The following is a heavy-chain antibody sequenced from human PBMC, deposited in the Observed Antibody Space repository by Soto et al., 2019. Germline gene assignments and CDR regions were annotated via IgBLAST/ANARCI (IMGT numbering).Heavy chain of an antibody. Sequence: SETLSLTCAVSGGSISSSNWWSWVRQPPGKGLEWIGEIYHSGSTNYNPSLKSRVTISVDKSKNQFSLKLSSVTAADTAVYYCARGPGYCITTSCSPADYWGQGTLVTVSS. CDR1: GGSISSSNW. D-gene: IGHD2-2*01. CDR3: ARGPGYCITTSCSPADY. V-gene: IGHV4-4*02. CDR2: IYHSGST. J-gene: IGHJ4*02.